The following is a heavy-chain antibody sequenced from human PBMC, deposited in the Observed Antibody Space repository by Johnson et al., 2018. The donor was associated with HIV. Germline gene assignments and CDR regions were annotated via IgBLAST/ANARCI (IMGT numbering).Heavy chain of an antibody. CDR3: AKAPYGSGIRPGAFDI. Sequence: QVQLVESGGGVVQPGRSLRLSCAASGFTFSSYAMHWVRQAPGKGLEWVAVISFDGSDKYYADSVKGRFTISRDNSKTTLYLQMNSLRAEHTAVYYCAKAPYGSGIRPGAFDIWGQGTMVTVSS. V-gene: IGHV3-30*04. CDR1: GFTFSSYA. J-gene: IGHJ3*02. CDR2: ISFDGSDK. D-gene: IGHD3-10*01.